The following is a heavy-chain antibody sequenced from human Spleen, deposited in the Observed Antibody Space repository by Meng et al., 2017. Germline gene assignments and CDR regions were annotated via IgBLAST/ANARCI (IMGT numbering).Heavy chain of an antibody. D-gene: IGHD6-19*01. Sequence: SETLSLTCAVYGGSISGYYWSWIRQTRGKGLEWIGEINHSGTTNYNPSLKSRVTISLDTSKNQFSLKVRSLTAADTAVYYCARYSSGSGYFDYWGQGTLVTVSS. J-gene: IGHJ4*02. CDR2: INHSGTT. CDR1: GGSISGYY. V-gene: IGHV4-34*01. CDR3: ARYSSGSGYFDY.